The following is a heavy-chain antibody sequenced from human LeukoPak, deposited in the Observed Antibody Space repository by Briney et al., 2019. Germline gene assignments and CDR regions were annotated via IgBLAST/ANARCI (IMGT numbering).Heavy chain of an antibody. CDR2: ITSISRTI. CDR1: GFTFSSFS. CDR3: ARAHHRRVYDYVWGSYPY. V-gene: IGHV3-48*01. Sequence: GGSLRLSCAASGFTFSSFSMNWVRQAPGKGLEWVSFITSISRTIYYADSVKGRFTISRDNAKNLLYLQMNSLRAEDTAVYYCARAHHRRVYDYVWGSYPYWGQGTLVTVSS. D-gene: IGHD3-16*02. J-gene: IGHJ4*02.